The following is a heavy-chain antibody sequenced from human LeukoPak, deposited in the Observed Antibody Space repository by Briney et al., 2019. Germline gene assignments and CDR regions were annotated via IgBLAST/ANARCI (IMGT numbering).Heavy chain of an antibody. CDR1: GYTFTSYG. Sequence: ASVKVSCKASGYTFTSYGISWVRQAPGQGLEWMGWISAYNGNTNYAQKLQGRVTMTTDTSTSTAYMELRSLRPDDTAVYYCARDEYDILTGYNYYYYGMDVWGQGTTVTVSS. J-gene: IGHJ6*02. V-gene: IGHV1-18*01. CDR3: ARDEYDILTGYNYYYYGMDV. CDR2: ISAYNGNT. D-gene: IGHD3-9*01.